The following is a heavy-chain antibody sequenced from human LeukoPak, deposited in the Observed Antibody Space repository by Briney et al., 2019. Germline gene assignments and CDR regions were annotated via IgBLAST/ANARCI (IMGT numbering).Heavy chain of an antibody. D-gene: IGHD5-18*01. V-gene: IGHV4-34*01. CDR2: INHSGST. CDR3: ARGRGYSYGKLTFHFDY. J-gene: IGHJ4*02. Sequence: PSETLSLTCAVYGGSFSGYYWSWIRQPPGKGLEWIGEINHSGSTNYNPSLKSRVTISVDTSKNQFSLKLSSVTAADTAVYYCARGRGYSYGKLTFHFDYWGQGTLVTVSS. CDR1: GGSFSGYY.